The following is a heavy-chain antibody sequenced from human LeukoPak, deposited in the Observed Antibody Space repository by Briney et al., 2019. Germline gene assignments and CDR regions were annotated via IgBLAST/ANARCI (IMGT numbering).Heavy chain of an antibody. D-gene: IGHD2-2*01. V-gene: IGHV4-4*07. Sequence: PSETLSLTCTVSGGSISSYYWSWIRQPAGKGLEWIGRIYTSGSTNYNPSLKSRVTISVDTSKNQFSLKLSSVTAADTAVYYCARDQGICSSTSCFGGSDAFDIWGQGTMVTVSS. J-gene: IGHJ3*02. CDR3: ARDQGICSSTSCFGGSDAFDI. CDR2: IYTSGST. CDR1: GGSISSYY.